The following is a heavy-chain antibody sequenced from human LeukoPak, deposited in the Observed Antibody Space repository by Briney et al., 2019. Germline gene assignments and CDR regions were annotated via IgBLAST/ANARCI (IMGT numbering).Heavy chain of an antibody. CDR3: TKGCSSEPFRNHFDP. Sequence: GGSLRLSCAASGFTFHDYAMQWVRQTPGKGLDWVGSISLNSVRLDYADSVKGRFAMSTDNAKSPLYLQMYSLRLEDTPLYYCTKGCSSEPFRNHFDPWGQGKLVTVSS. J-gene: IGHJ5*02. CDR2: ISLNSVRL. V-gene: IGHV3-9*01. D-gene: IGHD6-13*01. CDR1: GFTFHDYA.